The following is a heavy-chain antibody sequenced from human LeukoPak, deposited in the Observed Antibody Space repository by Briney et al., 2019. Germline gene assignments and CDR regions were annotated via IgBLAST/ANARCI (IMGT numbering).Heavy chain of an antibody. V-gene: IGHV4-59*01. CDR2: ISYSGST. CDR3: ARMGRPVKGFYYYYMDV. CDR1: GGSISSYY. Sequence: KSSETLSLTCTVSGGSISSYYWSWIRQPPGKGLEWIGYISYSGSTNYDPSLKSRVSISVDTSENQFSLKLSSVTAADTAVYYCARMGRPVKGFYYYYMDVWGKGTTDTVSS. J-gene: IGHJ6*03. D-gene: IGHD3-10*01.